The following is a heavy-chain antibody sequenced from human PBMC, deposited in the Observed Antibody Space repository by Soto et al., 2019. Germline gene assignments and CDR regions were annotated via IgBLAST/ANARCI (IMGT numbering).Heavy chain of an antibody. CDR1: GGSISSGGYY. D-gene: IGHD2-15*01. CDR2: IYCSGST. CDR3: ARDYLTSYCSGGSCYSRWFDP. Sequence: SETLSLTCTVSGGSISSGGYYWSWIRQHPGKGLEWIGYIYCSGSTYYNPSLKSRVTISVDTSKNQFSLKLSSVTAADTAVYYCARDYLTSYCSGGSCYSRWFDPWGQGTLVTVSS. J-gene: IGHJ5*02. V-gene: IGHV4-31*03.